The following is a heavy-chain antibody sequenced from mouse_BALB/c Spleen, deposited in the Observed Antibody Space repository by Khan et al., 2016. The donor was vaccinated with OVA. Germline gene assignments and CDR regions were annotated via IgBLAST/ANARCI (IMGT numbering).Heavy chain of an antibody. Sequence: QVQLQQSGAELVRPGTSVKVSCKASGYAFTNYLIEWVKQRPGQGLEWIGVINPGSGGTNYNEKFKGKATLTADKSSSTAYMQLSSLTSDDSAVYFCAYYDYYFDYWGQGTTLTVSS. J-gene: IGHJ2*01. V-gene: IGHV1-54*01. CDR1: GYAFTNYL. D-gene: IGHD2-4*01. CDR2: INPGSGGT. CDR3: AYYDYYFDY.